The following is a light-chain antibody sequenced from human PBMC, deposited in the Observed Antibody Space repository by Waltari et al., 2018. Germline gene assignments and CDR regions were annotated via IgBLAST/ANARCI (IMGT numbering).Light chain of an antibody. J-gene: IGKJ1*01. CDR1: RSLLDDNGKSY. CDR2: EAS. V-gene: IGKV2-29*03. CDR3: MQGKNLRA. Sequence: EIVMTQTPLSLSVTPGQSASISCKSSRSLLDDNGKSYLFWSLQKPGQSPQLLIYEASSRFSGVPDRFSGSGSGTDFTLKISRVEAEDVGVYYCMQGKNLRAFGQGTKVEI.